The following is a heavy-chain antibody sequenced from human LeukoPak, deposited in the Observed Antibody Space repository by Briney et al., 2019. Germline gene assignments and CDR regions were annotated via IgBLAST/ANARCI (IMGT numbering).Heavy chain of an antibody. J-gene: IGHJ6*02. CDR1: SDSISSIRFS. D-gene: IGHD6-13*01. CDR2: ISYSGST. Sequence: PSETLSLTGPFPSDSISSIRFSGGWIRKPPGRGLEWIATISYSGSTYYNPSLRSRVAMSIDTSKNQFSLKLSSVTAADTAVYYCASLLSGFISSWCPDYYYGVDVWGQGTTVSVSS. V-gene: IGHV4-39*01. CDR3: ASLLSGFISSWCPDYYYGVDV.